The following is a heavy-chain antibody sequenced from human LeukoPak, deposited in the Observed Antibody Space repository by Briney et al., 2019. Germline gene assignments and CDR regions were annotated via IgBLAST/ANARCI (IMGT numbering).Heavy chain of an antibody. CDR2: ISSSSSTI. CDR1: GFTFSSYS. CDR3: ARDLLGYCSGGSCYSESAWDY. J-gene: IGHJ4*02. V-gene: IGHV3-48*02. D-gene: IGHD2-15*01. Sequence: GGSLRLSCAASGFTFSSYSMNWVRQAPGKGLEWVSYISSSSSTIYYADSVKGRFTISRDNAKNSLYLQMNSLRDEDTAVYYCARDLLGYCSGGSCYSESAWDYWGQGTLVTVSS.